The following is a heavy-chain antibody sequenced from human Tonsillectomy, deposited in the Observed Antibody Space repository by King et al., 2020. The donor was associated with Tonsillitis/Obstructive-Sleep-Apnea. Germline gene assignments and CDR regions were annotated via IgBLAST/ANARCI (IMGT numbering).Heavy chain of an antibody. CDR1: GGSISSYY. CDR3: ARHPTYYYDSSGYRYGMDV. D-gene: IGHD3-22*01. CDR2: MYYSGST. V-gene: IGHV4-59*08. J-gene: IGHJ6*02. Sequence: VQLQESGPGLVKPSETLSLTCTVPGGSISSYYWSWIRQPPGKGLEWIGYMYYSGSTNYNPSLKSRVTISVETSKNQFSLKVSSVTAADTAVYYCARHPTYYYDSSGYRYGMDVWGQGTTVTVSS.